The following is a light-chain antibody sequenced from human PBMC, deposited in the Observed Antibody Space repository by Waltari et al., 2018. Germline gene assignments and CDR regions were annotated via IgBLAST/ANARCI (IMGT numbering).Light chain of an antibody. CDR1: SGYSSNV. CDR3: QTGGHGRWV. Sequence: LVLTQSPSASASLGASLKLTCTRSSGYSSNVVAWLQHLPGQAPRYLIKVNSDGSHRKGDDISCRYSASNTGTEYYLTSSSLQSEDEADYYCQTGGHGRWVFGGGSKLTVL. CDR2: VNSDGSH. J-gene: IGLJ3*02. V-gene: IGLV4-69*01.